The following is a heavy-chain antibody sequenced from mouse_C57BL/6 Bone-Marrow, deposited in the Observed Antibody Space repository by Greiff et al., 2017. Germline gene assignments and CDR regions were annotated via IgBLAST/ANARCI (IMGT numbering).Heavy chain of an antibody. J-gene: IGHJ3*01. CDR1: GYTFTGYW. V-gene: IGHV1-9*01. CDR2: ILPGSGST. Sequence: QVQLQQSGAELMKPGASVKLSCKATGYTFTGYWIEWVKQRPGHGLEWIGEILPGSGSTNYNEKFKGKATFTADPSSNTAYMQLSSLTTEYSAIYYCARLGYYVSRAWFAYWGQGTLVTVSA. CDR3: ARLGYYVSRAWFAY. D-gene: IGHD2-3*01.